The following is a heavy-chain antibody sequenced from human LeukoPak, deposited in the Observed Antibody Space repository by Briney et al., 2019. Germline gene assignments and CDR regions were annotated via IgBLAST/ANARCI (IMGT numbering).Heavy chain of an antibody. CDR2: IKKDGSEK. V-gene: IGHV3-7*03. Sequence: GGSLRLSCAASGNYWMHWVRQAPGEGLEWVAIIKKDGSEKYYVDSMKGRFTISRDNAKNSLFLQMNSLRAEDTAIYYCTTDTWYSAGHWGQGTLVTVSS. CDR1: GNYW. CDR3: TTDTWYSAGH. D-gene: IGHD2-15*01. J-gene: IGHJ4*02.